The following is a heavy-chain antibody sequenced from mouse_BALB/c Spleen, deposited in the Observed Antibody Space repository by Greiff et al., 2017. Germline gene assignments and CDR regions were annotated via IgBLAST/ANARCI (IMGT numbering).Heavy chain of an antibody. CDR3: ARWGLHYAMDY. V-gene: IGHV1-14*01. CDR2: INPYNDGT. D-gene: IGHD3-3*01. J-gene: IGHJ4*01. CDR1: GYTFTSYV. Sequence: VQLKESGPELVKPGASVKMSCKASGYTFTSYVMHWVKQKPGQGLEWIGYINPYNDGTKYNEKFKGKATLTSDKSSSTAYMELSSLTSEDSAVYYCARWGLHYAMDYWGQGTSVTVSS.